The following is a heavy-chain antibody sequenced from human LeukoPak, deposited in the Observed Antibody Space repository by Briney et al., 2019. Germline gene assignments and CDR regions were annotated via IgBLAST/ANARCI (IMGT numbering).Heavy chain of an antibody. J-gene: IGHJ3*02. Sequence: ASETLSLTCTVSGGSISSGDYYWSWIRQHPGKGLEWIGYIYYTGSTFYNPSLKSRVAISVDTSKNQFSLKLDSVTAADTAVYYCARDSTAMMRSTGSDAFDIWGQGTEVTVSS. V-gene: IGHV4-31*03. CDR3: ARDSTAMMRSTGSDAFDI. CDR2: IYYTGST. CDR1: GGSISSGDYY. D-gene: IGHD5-18*01.